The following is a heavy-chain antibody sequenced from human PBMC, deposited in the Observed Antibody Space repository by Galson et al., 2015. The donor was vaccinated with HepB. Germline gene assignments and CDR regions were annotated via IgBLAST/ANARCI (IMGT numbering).Heavy chain of an antibody. Sequence: SLRLSYAATGFTFNNYWMNWVRQAPGKGLEWVANIKPDGSDKTYVDSVKGRFTISRDNAKNSLSLQMNSLRAEDTAVYYCVRAVGTFESYWGQGTLVAVSS. V-gene: IGHV3-7*03. CDR3: VRAVGTFESY. CDR2: IKPDGSDK. J-gene: IGHJ4*02. D-gene: IGHD4-23*01. CDR1: GFTFNNYW.